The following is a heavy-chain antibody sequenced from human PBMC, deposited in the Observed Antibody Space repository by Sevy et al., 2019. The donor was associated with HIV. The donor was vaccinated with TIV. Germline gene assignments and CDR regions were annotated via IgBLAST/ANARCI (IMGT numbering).Heavy chain of an antibody. V-gene: IGHV3-7*01. Sequence: GGSLRLSCAASGFTFSSYWMSWVRQAPGKGLEWVANIKQDGSERYYEDSVKGRFTISRDNTKNSLYLQMNSLRVEDTAVYYCAIDSQKIVVVPAATINYYYSYYMDVWGKGTTVTVSS. CDR3: AIDSQKIVVVPAATINYYYSYYMDV. D-gene: IGHD2-2*01. J-gene: IGHJ6*03. CDR1: GFTFSSYW. CDR2: IKQDGSER.